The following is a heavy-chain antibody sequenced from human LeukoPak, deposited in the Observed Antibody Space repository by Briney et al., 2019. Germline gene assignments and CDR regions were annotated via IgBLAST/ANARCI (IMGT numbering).Heavy chain of an antibody. CDR1: GFTFSTNG. Sequence: GGSLRLSCAASGFTFSTNGMHWVRQAPGKGLEWVAVISYDGRTKYYADSVKGRFTISRDNSKNTLFLQLNSLRAEDTAVYYCAKEYCGGGSCYEDYFDDWGQGTLVTVSS. D-gene: IGHD2-15*01. CDR3: AKEYCGGGSCYEDYFDD. CDR2: ISYDGRTK. J-gene: IGHJ4*02. V-gene: IGHV3-30*18.